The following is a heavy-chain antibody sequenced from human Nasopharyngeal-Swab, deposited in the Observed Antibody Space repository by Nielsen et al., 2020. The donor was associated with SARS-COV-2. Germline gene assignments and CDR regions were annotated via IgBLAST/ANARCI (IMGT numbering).Heavy chain of an antibody. J-gene: IGHJ3*02. CDR1: GYTSTSYY. CDR3: ARGWLLHAFDI. CDR2: MNPNSGNT. Sequence: ASVKVSCKASGYTSTSYYMHWVRQATGQGLEWMGWMNPNSGNTGYAQKFQGRVTMTRNTSISTAYMELSSLRSEDTAVYYCARGWLLHAFDIWGQGTMVTVSS. D-gene: IGHD6-19*01. V-gene: IGHV1-8*02.